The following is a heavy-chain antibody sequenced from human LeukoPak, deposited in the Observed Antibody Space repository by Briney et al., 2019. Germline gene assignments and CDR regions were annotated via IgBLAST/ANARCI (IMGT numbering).Heavy chain of an antibody. J-gene: IGHJ4*02. V-gene: IGHV3-23*01. CDR3: ARDRTMGAMD. D-gene: IGHD1-26*01. CDR2: ISGSGGST. CDR1: GFTFSNSA. Sequence: PGGSLRLSCAASGFTFSNSALSWVRQAPGKGLEWVSDISGSGGSTYYADSVKGRFTISRDNSKNTLYLQMNSLRAEDTAVYYCARDRTMGAMDWGQGTLVTVSS.